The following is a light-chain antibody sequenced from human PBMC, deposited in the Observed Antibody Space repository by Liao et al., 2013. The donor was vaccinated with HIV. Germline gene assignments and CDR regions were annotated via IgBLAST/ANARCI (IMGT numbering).Light chain of an antibody. V-gene: IGLV3-21*01. J-gene: IGLJ1*01. CDR3: QTWDSSTGV. Sequence: SYELTQPPSVSVAPGKTATIPCGGNNIGSKSVHWYQQKPGQAPVLVISYDSDRPSGIPERFSGSNSGNTATLTISGTQVMDEADYYCQTWDSSTGVFGTGTKVTVL. CDR2: YDS. CDR1: NIGSKS.